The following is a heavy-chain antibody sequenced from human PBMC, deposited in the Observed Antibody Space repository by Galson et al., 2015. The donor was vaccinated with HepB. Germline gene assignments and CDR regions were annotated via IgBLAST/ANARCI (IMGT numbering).Heavy chain of an antibody. J-gene: IGHJ5*02. CDR1: GFTFGSYW. Sequence: SLRLSCAASGFTFGSYWMSWVRQAPGKGLEWVANIKQDGSEEYYVDSVKGRFTISRDNAKNSLYLQMNSLRAEDTAVYYCARDPWDYDDNWFDPWGQGTLVTVSS. D-gene: IGHD3-22*01. CDR2: IKQDGSEE. CDR3: ARDPWDYDDNWFDP. V-gene: IGHV3-7*01.